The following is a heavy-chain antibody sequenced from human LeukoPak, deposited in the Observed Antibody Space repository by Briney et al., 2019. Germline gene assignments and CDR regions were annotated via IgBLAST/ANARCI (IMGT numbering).Heavy chain of an antibody. V-gene: IGHV3-30*01. J-gene: IGHJ4*02. CDR3: AREGDRHLTFDY. Sequence: PGRSLRLSCAASGSTFSGHLMHWVRQAPGKGLEWVAGTAYEGGEKYYADSVSGRFTISRDNSDKTVYLQMNGLRLEDTAVYFCAREGDRHLTFDYWGRGTLVTVSS. CDR1: GSTFSGHL. D-gene: IGHD3-16*01. CDR2: TAYEGGEK.